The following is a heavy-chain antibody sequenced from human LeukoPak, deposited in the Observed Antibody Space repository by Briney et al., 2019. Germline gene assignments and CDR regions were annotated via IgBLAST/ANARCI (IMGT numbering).Heavy chain of an antibody. CDR3: AREVVTGASPFDY. CDR1: GGSISSGGSY. J-gene: IGHJ4*02. CDR2: IYYSGST. V-gene: IGHV4-61*08. D-gene: IGHD2-21*02. Sequence: KASETLSLTCTVSGGSISSGGSYWSWIRQPPGKGLEWIGYIYYSGSTNYNPSLKSRVTISVDTSKNQFSLKLSSVTAADTAVYYCAREVVTGASPFDYWGQGTLVTVSS.